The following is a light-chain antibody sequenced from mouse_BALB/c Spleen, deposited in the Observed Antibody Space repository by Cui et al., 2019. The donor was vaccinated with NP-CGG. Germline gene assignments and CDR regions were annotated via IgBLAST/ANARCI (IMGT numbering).Light chain of an antibody. CDR2: GTN. J-gene: IGLJ1*01. V-gene: IGLV1*01. CDR1: TGAVTTSNY. CDR3: ALWYSNHWV. Sequence: QAVVTQKSALTTSPGETVTLTCRSSTGAVTTSNYANWVQGKPDHLFTGLIGGTNNRAPGVPARFSGSLIGDKAALTITGAQTEDEAIYFCALWYSNHWVFGGGTKLTVL.